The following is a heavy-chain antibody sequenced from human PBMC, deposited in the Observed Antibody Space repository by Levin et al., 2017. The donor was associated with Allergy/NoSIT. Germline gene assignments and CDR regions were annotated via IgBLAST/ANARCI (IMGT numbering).Heavy chain of an antibody. CDR3: ARNLRRNSAYDAFDI. V-gene: IGHV3-7*01. D-gene: IGHD3-16*01. CDR2: IDKDGGQI. J-gene: IGHJ3*02. CDR1: GFTFRDYG. Sequence: GGSLRLSCAAAGFTFRDYGMTWVRQTPGRGLEWVANIDKDGGQIYYVDSVKGRFTISRDNAKNSLDLQMNYLRADDTAVYYCARNLRRNSAYDAFDIWGHGTMVTFSS.